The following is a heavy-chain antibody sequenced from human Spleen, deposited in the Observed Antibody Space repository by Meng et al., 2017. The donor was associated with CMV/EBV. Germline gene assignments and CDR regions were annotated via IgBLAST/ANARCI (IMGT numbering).Heavy chain of an antibody. V-gene: IGHV3-20*04. CDR1: GITFSSVW. Sequence: SCAASGITFSSVWMTWVRQAPGKGLEWVSGINWSGDSTGYADSVKGRFTISRDNAKNSLYLQMNRLRGDDTALYFCASRGRLRSDFDYWGQGTLVTVSS. D-gene: IGHD2-15*01. CDR2: INWSGDST. CDR3: ASRGRLRSDFDY. J-gene: IGHJ4*02.